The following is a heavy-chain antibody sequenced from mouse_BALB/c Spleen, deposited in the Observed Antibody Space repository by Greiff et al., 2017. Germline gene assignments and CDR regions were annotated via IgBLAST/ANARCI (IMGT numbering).Heavy chain of an antibody. Sequence: VQLQQSGAELAKPGASVKMSCKASGYTFTSYWMHWVKQRPGQGLEWIGYINPSTGYTEYNQKFKDKATLTADKSSSTAYMQLSSLTSEDSAVYYCARDYGNHDGFAYWGQGTLVTVSA. CDR1: GYTFTSYW. CDR3: ARDYGNHDGFAY. V-gene: IGHV1-7*01. J-gene: IGHJ3*01. D-gene: IGHD2-1*01. CDR2: INPSTGYT.